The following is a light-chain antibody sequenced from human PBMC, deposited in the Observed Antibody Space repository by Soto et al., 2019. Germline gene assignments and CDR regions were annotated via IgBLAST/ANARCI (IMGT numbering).Light chain of an antibody. Sequence: QSVLTQPPSASGTPGQRVTISCSGSSSNIGSNIVNWYQQLPGTAPKLLIYSRNQRPSGVPDRFSASKSGTSASLAISGLQSVDEADYYCETWDDSLTGVVFGGGTKVTVL. CDR3: ETWDDSLTGVV. CDR1: SSNIGSNI. V-gene: IGLV1-44*01. J-gene: IGLJ3*02. CDR2: SRN.